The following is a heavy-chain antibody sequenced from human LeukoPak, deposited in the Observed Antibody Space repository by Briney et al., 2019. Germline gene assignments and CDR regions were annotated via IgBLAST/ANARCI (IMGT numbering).Heavy chain of an antibody. J-gene: IGHJ5*02. Sequence: SETLSLTCAVYGGSFSGYYWSWIRQPPGKGLEWIGGINHSGSTNYNPSLKSRVTISVDTSKNQFSLKLSSVTAADTAVYYCARGGGWFDPWGQGTLVTVSS. V-gene: IGHV4-34*01. CDR3: ARGGGWFDP. CDR1: GGSFSGYY. CDR2: INHSGST.